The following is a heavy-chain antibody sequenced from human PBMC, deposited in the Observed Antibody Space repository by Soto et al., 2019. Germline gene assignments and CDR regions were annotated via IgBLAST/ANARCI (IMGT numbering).Heavy chain of an antibody. V-gene: IGHV1-69*06. Sequence: QVQLVQSGAEVKKPGSSVKVSCKASGGTLSSFINYPINWVRQAPGQGLEWMGGIVPNVGTVNYAQKFQGRVTITADKSTGTAYMELSSLRSEDTALYYCAWRDTIGFLRYFDNWGQGTLVTVSS. CDR1: GGTLSSFINYP. J-gene: IGHJ4*02. CDR3: AWRDTIGFLRYFDN. D-gene: IGHD3-3*01. CDR2: IVPNVGTV.